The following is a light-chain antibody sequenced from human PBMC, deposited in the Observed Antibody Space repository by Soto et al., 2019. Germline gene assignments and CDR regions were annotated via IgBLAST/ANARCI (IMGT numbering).Light chain of an antibody. CDR2: DNN. CDR1: SSNIGNNY. Sequence: QSVLTQPPSVSAAPGQKVTISCSGSSSNIGNNYVSWYQQLPGTAPKLLIYDNNKRPSGIPDRFSGSKSGTSATLGITALQTGDEADYYCGTWDSSLSGVVFGGGTKVTVL. CDR3: GTWDSSLSGVV. J-gene: IGLJ2*01. V-gene: IGLV1-51*01.